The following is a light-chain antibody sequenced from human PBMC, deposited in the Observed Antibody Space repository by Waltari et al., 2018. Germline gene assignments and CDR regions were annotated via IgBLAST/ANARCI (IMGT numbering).Light chain of an antibody. V-gene: IGLV8-61*01. J-gene: IGLJ3*02. CDR1: SDPFATPYY. Sequence: QTVVTQEPSLTVSPGVTATHPCTLISDPFATPYYYSWYQQTPSQPPRTLVFKTNTRSSGVPDRFSGSILGNKVALTITGAQAEDESDYYCLVYMGSGIWVFGGGTKLTVL. CDR3: LVYMGSGIWV. CDR2: KTN.